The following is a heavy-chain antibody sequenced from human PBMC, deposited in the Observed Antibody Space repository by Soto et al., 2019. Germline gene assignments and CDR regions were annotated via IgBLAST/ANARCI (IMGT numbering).Heavy chain of an antibody. Sequence: KTSETLSLTCTVSGGSISSSSYYWGWIRQPPGKGLEWIGSIYYSGSTYYNPSLKSRVTISVDTSKNQFSLKLSSVTAADTAVYYCARRPILSEDYYGSGSYDYWGQGTLVTVSS. CDR3: ARRPILSEDYYGSGSYDY. J-gene: IGHJ4*02. D-gene: IGHD3-10*01. CDR1: GGSISSSSYY. V-gene: IGHV4-39*01. CDR2: IYYSGST.